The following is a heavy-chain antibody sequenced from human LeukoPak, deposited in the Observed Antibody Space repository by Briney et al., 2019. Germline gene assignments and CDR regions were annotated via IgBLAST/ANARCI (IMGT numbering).Heavy chain of an antibody. CDR3: AKVTAIAVAGTKAFDI. Sequence: GGSLRLSCAASGFTFSSYAMSWVRQAPGKGLEWVLAVTGSGSSTYYADSVKGRFTISRDNSKNTLYLQLNSLRAEDTAVYYCAKVTAIAVAGTKAFDIWGQGTMVTVSS. D-gene: IGHD6-19*01. J-gene: IGHJ3*02. CDR1: GFTFSSYA. CDR2: VTGSGSST. V-gene: IGHV3-23*01.